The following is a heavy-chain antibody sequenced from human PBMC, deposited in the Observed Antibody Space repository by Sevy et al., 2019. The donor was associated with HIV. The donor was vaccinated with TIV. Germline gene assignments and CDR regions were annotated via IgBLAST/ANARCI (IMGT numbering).Heavy chain of an antibody. CDR2: INQGGSEK. CDR1: GFTFSAYW. J-gene: IGHJ5*02. CDR3: ARALAAAASS. Sequence: GGSLRLSCAASGFTFSAYWMHWVRQAPGKGLEWVANINQGGSEKYYVDSVKGRFTISRDNAKNSLFLQMNSLRAEDTAVYYCARALAAAASSWGQGALVTFSS. V-gene: IGHV3-7*01. D-gene: IGHD6-13*01.